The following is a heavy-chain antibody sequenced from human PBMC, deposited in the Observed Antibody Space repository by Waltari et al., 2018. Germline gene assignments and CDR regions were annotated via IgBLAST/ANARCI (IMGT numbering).Heavy chain of an antibody. CDR2: IDQDGSEK. CDR1: GFTCSDYF. J-gene: IGHJ5*01. Sequence: EVHLVESGGGLVQPGGSRSRACAASGFTCSDYFMTWVRQAPGKGLEWVANIDQDGSEKNYIDSVKGRFTISRDNAKNSLFLQMNSLRGEDTAVYYCAGGRGWTSDSWGQGTLVTVSS. V-gene: IGHV3-7*01. CDR3: AGGRGWTSDS. D-gene: IGHD2-15*01.